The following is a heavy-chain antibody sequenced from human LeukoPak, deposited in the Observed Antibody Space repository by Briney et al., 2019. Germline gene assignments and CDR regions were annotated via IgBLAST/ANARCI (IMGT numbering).Heavy chain of an antibody. CDR1: GFSFSSYW. CDR2: ISESGGTT. J-gene: IGHJ4*02. CDR3: ARQWLVNG. V-gene: IGHV3-23*01. Sequence: GALRLSCAASGFSFSSYWMSWVRQAPGKGLEWVSSISESGGTTDYADSVKGRFTISRDNSKNTLYLQMNSLRAEDTAVYYCARQWLVNGWGQGTLVTVSS. D-gene: IGHD6-19*01.